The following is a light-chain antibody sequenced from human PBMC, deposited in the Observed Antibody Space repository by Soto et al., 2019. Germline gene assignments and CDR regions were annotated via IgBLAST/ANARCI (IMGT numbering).Light chain of an antibody. CDR1: SSTVGGFNV. Sequence: ARTEPSSVSVYTAQSITISYTGTSSTVGGFNVVSWYQQHPGKAPKVIIYEGIKRPSGVYNRFSGSNSGSTASLAISGLQAEDEADYYCCSYVGATIEVLGTGTKVTVL. CDR3: CSYVGATIEV. CDR2: EGI. V-gene: IGLV2-23*01. J-gene: IGLJ1*01.